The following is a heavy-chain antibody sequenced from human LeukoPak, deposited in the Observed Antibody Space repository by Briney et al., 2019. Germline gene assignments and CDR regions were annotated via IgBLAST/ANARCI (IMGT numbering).Heavy chain of an antibody. CDR1: GFTFSDYY. Sequence: GGSLRLSCAASGFTFSDYYMSWIRQAPGKGLEWVSYIRSGGRTIYYADSVKGRFTMSRDNAKNSLYLQMNSLRAEDTAVYYCARPVVAATTPDTFDIWGQGTMVTVSS. V-gene: IGHV3-11*04. CDR2: IRSGGRTI. CDR3: ARPVVAATTPDTFDI. J-gene: IGHJ3*02. D-gene: IGHD2-15*01.